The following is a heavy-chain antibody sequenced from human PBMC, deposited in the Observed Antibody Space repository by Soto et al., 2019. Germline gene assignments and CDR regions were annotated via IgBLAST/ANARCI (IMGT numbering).Heavy chain of an antibody. V-gene: IGHV3-30*18. CDR2: ILYDGSKK. Sequence: GGSVRLSCAASGFTFSTYGMHWVRQAPGKGLEWVALILYDGSKKYYADSVKGRFTISRDNSKNTLYLQMNSLRAEDTAVYYCAKTDAEEYYFYYVDVWGKGTTVTVSS. CDR3: AKTDAEEYYFYYVDV. CDR1: GFTFSTYG. J-gene: IGHJ6*03.